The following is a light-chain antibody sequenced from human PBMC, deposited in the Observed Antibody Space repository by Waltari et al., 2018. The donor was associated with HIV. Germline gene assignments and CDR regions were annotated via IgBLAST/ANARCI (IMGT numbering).Light chain of an antibody. V-gene: IGKV3-20*01. J-gene: IGKJ4*01. CDR3: QQYAGSPPLT. Sequence: EIVLTQSPGTLSLSPGERATLSCRASQSVSSSYLAWYQQKPGQAPRLRIYGASSRATGIPDRFSGSGSGTDFTLTISRLEPEDFAVYYCQQYAGSPPLTFGGGTKVESK. CDR1: QSVSSSY. CDR2: GAS.